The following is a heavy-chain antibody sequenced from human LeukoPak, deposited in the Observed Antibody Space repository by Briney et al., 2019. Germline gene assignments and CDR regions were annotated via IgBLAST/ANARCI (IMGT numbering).Heavy chain of an antibody. V-gene: IGHV4-34*01. CDR2: INHSGST. D-gene: IGHD3-10*01. CDR1: GGSFSGYY. J-gene: IGHJ4*02. Sequence: PSETLSLTCAVYGGSFSGYYWSWNRQPPGKGLEWIGEINHSGSTNYNPSLKSRVTISVDTSKNQFSLKLSSVTAADTAVYYCARGPGSGSYFRSRRTYYFDYWGQGTLVTV. CDR3: ARGPGSGSYFRSRRTYYFDY.